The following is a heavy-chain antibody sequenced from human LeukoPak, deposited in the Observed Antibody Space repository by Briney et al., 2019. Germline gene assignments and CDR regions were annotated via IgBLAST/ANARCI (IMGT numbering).Heavy chain of an antibody. CDR1: GFSVSSFG. Sequence: RPGRSLRLSCAVSGFSVSSFGMSWVRHAPGEGLGWISAIILNVETTLYADAMDGRFTISRDNSKNTLYLQLTSLRAEDTAVSYCAQGFSSGWYPYWGQGSLVSVSS. V-gene: IGHV3-23*01. CDR2: IILNVETT. D-gene: IGHD6-19*01. J-gene: IGHJ4*02. CDR3: AQGFSSGWYPY.